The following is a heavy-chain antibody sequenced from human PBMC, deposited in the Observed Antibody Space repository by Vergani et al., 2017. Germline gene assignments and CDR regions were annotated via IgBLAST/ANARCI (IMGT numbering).Heavy chain of an antibody. V-gene: IGHV3-23*01. J-gene: IGHJ5*01. CDR3: ANSRYYYFWSGYLDS. CDR1: GFTFSSYA. D-gene: IGHD3-3*01. CDR2: ISGSGGRT. Sequence: EVQLLESGGGLVQPGGSLRLSCAASGFTFSSYAMSWVRQAPGKGLEWVSAISGSGGRTYYADSVKGRFTISRDNSKNTLYLQMNSLRAEDTAVYYCANSRYYYFWSGYLDSWGQGTLVTVSS.